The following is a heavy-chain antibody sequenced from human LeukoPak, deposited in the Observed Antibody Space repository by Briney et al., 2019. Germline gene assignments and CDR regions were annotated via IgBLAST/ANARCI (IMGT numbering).Heavy chain of an antibody. CDR2: INTNTGNP. V-gene: IGHV7-4-1*02. J-gene: IGHJ4*02. CDR1: GYTFTGYY. Sequence: ASVKVSCKASGYTFTGYYMHWVRQAPGQGLEWMGWINTNTGNPTYAQGFTGRFVFSLDTSVSTAYLQISSLKAEDTAVYYCARGYTKDMTSVTHFDYWGQGTLVTVSS. D-gene: IGHD4-17*01. CDR3: ARGYTKDMTSVTHFDY.